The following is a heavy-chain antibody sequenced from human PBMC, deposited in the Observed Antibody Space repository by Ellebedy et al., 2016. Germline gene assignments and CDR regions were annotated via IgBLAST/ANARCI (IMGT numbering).Heavy chain of an antibody. CDR3: AREPDIVATFDY. J-gene: IGHJ4*02. CDR2: ISYDGSNK. D-gene: IGHD5-12*01. Sequence: GGSLRLSXAASGFTFSGYAMHWVRQAPGKGLEWVAVISYDGSNKYYADSVKGRFTISRDNSKNTLYLQMNSLRAEDTAVYYCAREPDIVATFDYWGQGTLVTVSS. V-gene: IGHV3-30-3*01. CDR1: GFTFSGYA.